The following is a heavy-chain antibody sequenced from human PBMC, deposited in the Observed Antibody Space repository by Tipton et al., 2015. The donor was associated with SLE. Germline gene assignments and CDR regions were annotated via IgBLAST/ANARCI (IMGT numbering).Heavy chain of an antibody. CDR3: ARGVMTEWYFDL. D-gene: IGHD3-16*01. CDR2: IYHSGST. Sequence: TLSLTCTVSGGSISSSSYYWGWFRQPPGKGLGWIGSIYHSGSTYYNPSLKSRVTISVDTSKNQFSLKLSSVTAADTAVYYCARGVMTEWYFDLWGRGTLVTVSS. J-gene: IGHJ2*01. V-gene: IGHV4-39*01. CDR1: GGSISSSSYY.